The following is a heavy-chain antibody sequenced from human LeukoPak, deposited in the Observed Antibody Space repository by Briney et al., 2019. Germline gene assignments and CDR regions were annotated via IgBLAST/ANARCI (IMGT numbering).Heavy chain of an antibody. CDR1: GFTFSSYA. V-gene: IGHV3-23*01. J-gene: IGHJ4*02. Sequence: SGRSLRLSCAASGFTFSSYAMHWVRQAPGKGLEWVSAISGSGGSTYYADSVKGRFTISRDNSKNTLYLQMNSLRAEDTAVYYCAKGTLVRGVDHFDYWGQGTLVTVSS. D-gene: IGHD3-10*01. CDR2: ISGSGGST. CDR3: AKGTLVRGVDHFDY.